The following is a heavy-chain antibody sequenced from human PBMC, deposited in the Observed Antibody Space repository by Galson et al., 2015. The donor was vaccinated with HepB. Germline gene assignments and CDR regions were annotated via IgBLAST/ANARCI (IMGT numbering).Heavy chain of an antibody. Sequence: SLRLSCAASGFIFGDYAMSWFRQAPRKGLEWVGFIRSKAYGGTTEYAASVKGRFTISRDDSESIAYLQMNSLKTEDTAVYYCTRDGEWLQLGGYFDYWGQGTLVTVSS. CDR2: IRSKAYGGTT. CDR1: GFIFGDYA. D-gene: IGHD5-24*01. J-gene: IGHJ4*02. V-gene: IGHV3-49*03. CDR3: TRDGEWLQLGGYFDY.